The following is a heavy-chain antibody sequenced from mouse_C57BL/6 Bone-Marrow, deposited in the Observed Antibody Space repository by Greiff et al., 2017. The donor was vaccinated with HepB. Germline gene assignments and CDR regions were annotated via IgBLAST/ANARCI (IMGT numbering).Heavy chain of an antibody. CDR2: ISSGSSTI. J-gene: IGHJ2*01. V-gene: IGHV5-17*01. CDR1: GFTFSDYG. CDR3: ARSLYYGSSYSGYYFDY. D-gene: IGHD1-1*01. Sequence: EVMLVESGGGLVKPGGSLKLSCAASGFTFSDYGMHWVRQAPEKGLEWVAYISSGSSTIYYADTVKGRFTISRDNAKNTLFLQMTSLRSEDTAMYYCARSLYYGSSYSGYYFDYWGQGTTLTVSS.